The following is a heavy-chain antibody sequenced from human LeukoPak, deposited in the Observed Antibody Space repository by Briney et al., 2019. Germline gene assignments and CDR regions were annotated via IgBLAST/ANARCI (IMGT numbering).Heavy chain of an antibody. CDR1: GGTFSSYA. CDR2: IILIFGIA. V-gene: IGHV1-69*04. D-gene: IGHD4-17*01. J-gene: IGHJ4*02. CDR3: AGESHFQLRLLPDY. Sequence: ASVMVSCKASGGTFSSYAISWVRQAPGQGLEWMGRIILIFGIANYAQKFQGRVTITADKSTSTAYMELSSLRSEDTAVYYCAGESHFQLRLLPDYWGQGTLVTVSS.